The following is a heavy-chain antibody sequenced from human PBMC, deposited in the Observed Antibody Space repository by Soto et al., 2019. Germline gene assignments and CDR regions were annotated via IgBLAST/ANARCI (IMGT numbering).Heavy chain of an antibody. CDR2: IYYSGRT. D-gene: IGHD2-21*02. V-gene: IGHV4-61*01. CDR3: ARVLAYCGGDCYSGGRSPYHYGMDV. J-gene: IGHJ6*02. CDR1: GGSVSSSYYY. Sequence: SETLSLTCFVSGGSVSSSYYYWSWIRQPPGKGLEWIGYIYYSGRTYYNSSLKSRVTISLDPSKNQVSLKLNSVTAADTAVYYCARVLAYCGGDCYSGGRSPYHYGMDVWGQGTTVTVSS.